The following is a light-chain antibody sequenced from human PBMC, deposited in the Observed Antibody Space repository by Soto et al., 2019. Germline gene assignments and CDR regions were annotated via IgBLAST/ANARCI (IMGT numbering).Light chain of an antibody. CDR2: GAS. V-gene: IGKV3-20*01. CDR1: QSVSSN. J-gene: IGKJ1*01. CDR3: QQYGSSQWT. Sequence: EIVMTQSPATLSVSPGERATLSCRASQSVSSNLAWYQQKPGQAPRLLIYGASIRATGIPDRFSGSGSGTDFTLTISRLEPEDFAVYYCQQYGSSQWTFGQGTKVDNK.